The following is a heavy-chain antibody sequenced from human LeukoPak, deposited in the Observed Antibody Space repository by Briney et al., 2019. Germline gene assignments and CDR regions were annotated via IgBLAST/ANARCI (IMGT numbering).Heavy chain of an antibody. CDR2: ISSSSSYI. V-gene: IGHV3-21*01. Sequence: PGGSLRLSCAASGFTFSTYSMNWGRQAPGKGLEWVSSISSSSSYIYYADSVKGRFTISRDNAKSSLYLQMNSLRAEDTAVYYCVKKWFGELYYYFDYWGQGTLVTVSS. D-gene: IGHD3-10*01. J-gene: IGHJ4*02. CDR1: GFTFSTYS. CDR3: VKKWFGELYYYFDY.